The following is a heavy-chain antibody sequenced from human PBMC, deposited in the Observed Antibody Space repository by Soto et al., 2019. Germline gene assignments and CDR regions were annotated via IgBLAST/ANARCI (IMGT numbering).Heavy chain of an antibody. Sequence: GGSLRLSCAASGFTFSSYAMSWVRQAPGKGLEWVSRISGSGDGTYYADSVKGRCTISRDNSQNTLYLQMNSLRAEDTAVYYCAKDGLVLSGSVHFDYWGQGTLVTVSS. CDR2: ISGSGDGT. CDR3: AKDGLVLSGSVHFDY. D-gene: IGHD5-12*01. J-gene: IGHJ4*02. CDR1: GFTFSSYA. V-gene: IGHV3-23*01.